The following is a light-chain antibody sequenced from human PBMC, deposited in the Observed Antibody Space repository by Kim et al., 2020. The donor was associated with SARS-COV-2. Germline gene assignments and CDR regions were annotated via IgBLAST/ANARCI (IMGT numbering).Light chain of an antibody. Sequence: RVTHSSTAGSCSSLAAYPVHWYQQLPGTAPKLLIYGDNQRPSGVPDRFSGSKSGTSASLAITGLQSGDDGDYYCQSYDSNLCGWVFGGGTQLTVL. CDR3: QSYDSNLCGWV. CDR2: GDN. CDR1: SCSSLAAYP. J-gene: IGLJ3*02. V-gene: IGLV1-40*01.